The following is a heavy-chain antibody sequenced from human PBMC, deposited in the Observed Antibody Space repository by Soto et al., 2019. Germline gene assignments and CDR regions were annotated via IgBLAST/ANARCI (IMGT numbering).Heavy chain of an antibody. D-gene: IGHD7-27*01. CDR1: GGSISSSSYY. CDR3: AREGALLYRANSDYYYTMDV. J-gene: IGHJ6*02. CDR2: IYYSGGT. V-gene: IGHV4-39*07. Sequence: PSETLSLTCTVSGGSISSSSYYWGWIRQPPGKGLEWIGSIYYSGGTNYNPSLKSRVIISVDTSKNQFSLKLSSVTAADTAVYYCAREGALLYRANSDYYYTMDVWGQGTTVTVSS.